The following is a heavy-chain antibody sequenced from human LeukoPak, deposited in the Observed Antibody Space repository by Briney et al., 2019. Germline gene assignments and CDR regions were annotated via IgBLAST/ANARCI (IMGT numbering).Heavy chain of an antibody. CDR2: IYYSGST. CDR3: ARRVYGSGSNPFDY. J-gene: IGHJ4*02. V-gene: IGHV4-59*01. Sequence: SETLSLTCTVSGGSISSYYWSWIRQPPGKGLEWIGYIYYSGSTNYNPSLKSRVTISVDTSKNQFSLKLSSVTAADTAVYYCARRVYGSGSNPFDYWGQGTLVTVSS. D-gene: IGHD3-10*01. CDR1: GGSISSYY.